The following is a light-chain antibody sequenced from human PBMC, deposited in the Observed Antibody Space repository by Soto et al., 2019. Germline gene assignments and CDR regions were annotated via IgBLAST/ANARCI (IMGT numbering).Light chain of an antibody. CDR3: QQYGSSRWT. Sequence: EIVLTQSPGTLSLSPGERATLLCRASQSVSSSYLAWYQQKPGQAPRLLIYGASSRATGIPDRFSGSGSGTDFTLTISRLEPEDFAVYYCQQYGSSRWTLGQGTKVEIK. J-gene: IGKJ1*01. CDR1: QSVSSSY. CDR2: GAS. V-gene: IGKV3-20*01.